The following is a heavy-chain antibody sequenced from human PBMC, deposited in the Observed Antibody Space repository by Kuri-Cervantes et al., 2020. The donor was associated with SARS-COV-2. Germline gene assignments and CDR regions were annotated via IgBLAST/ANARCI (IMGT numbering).Heavy chain of an antibody. Sequence: GGSLRLSCAASGFTFSSYGMHWVRQAPGKGLVWVSRINSDGSSTSYADSVKGRFTISRDNAKNTLYLQMNSLRAEDTAVYYCARGIVGATTPGYWGQGTLVTVSS. D-gene: IGHD1-26*01. CDR1: GFTFSSYG. CDR2: INSDGSST. J-gene: IGHJ4*02. CDR3: ARGIVGATTPGY. V-gene: IGHV3-74*01.